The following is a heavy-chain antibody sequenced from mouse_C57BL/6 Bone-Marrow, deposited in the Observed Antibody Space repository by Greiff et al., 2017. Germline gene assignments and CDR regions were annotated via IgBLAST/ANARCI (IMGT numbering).Heavy chain of an antibody. V-gene: IGHV1-55*01. D-gene: IGHD2-3*01. CDR1: GYTFTSYW. J-gene: IGHJ3*01. CDR2: IYPGSGST. CDR3: ARWSDGYYDWFAY. Sequence: VQLQQPGAELVKPGASVKMSCKASGYTFTSYWITWVKQRPGQGLEWIGDIYPGSGSTNYNEKFKSKATLTVDTSSSTAYMQLSSLTSEDSAVYYCARWSDGYYDWFAYWGQGTLVTVSA.